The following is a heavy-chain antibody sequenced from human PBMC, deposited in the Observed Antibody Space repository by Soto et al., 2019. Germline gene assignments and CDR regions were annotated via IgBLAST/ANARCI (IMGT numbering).Heavy chain of an antibody. CDR1: GFTFSKNA. D-gene: IGHD3-16*01. Sequence: EVQLLESGGGLVQPGGSLRLSCAASGFTFSKNAMSWVRQAPGKGLEWVSTISGSADDIYYADSVKGRFTISRDSSKNTLFLQMNSLRADDTSVYYCTKKRSGSLSMGCFDYWGQGTLVTVSS. CDR2: ISGSADDI. V-gene: IGHV3-23*01. J-gene: IGHJ4*02. CDR3: TKKRSGSLSMGCFDY.